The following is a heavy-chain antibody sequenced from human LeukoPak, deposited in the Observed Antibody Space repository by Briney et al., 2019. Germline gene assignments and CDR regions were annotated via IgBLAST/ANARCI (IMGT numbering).Heavy chain of an antibody. J-gene: IGHJ6*02. CDR1: GFTFSNAW. CDR3: ARDLGAPSGIVGATGGMYYYYGMDV. CDR2: ISYDGSNK. D-gene: IGHD1-26*01. V-gene: IGHV3-30-3*01. Sequence: GGSLRLSCAASGFTFSNAWMSWVRQAPGKGLEWVAVISYDGSNKYYADSVKGRFTISRDNSKNTLYLQMNSLRAEDTAVYYCARDLGAPSGIVGATGGMYYYYGMDVWGQGTTVTVSS.